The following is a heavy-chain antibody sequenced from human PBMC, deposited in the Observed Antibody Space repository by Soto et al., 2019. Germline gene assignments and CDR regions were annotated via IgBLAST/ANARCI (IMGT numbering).Heavy chain of an antibody. V-gene: IGHV3-30*18. CDR2: ISYDGGNK. J-gene: IGHJ6*03. Sequence: QVQLVESGGGAVQPGGSLGPSCAAFGFTFSSYGMHWVRQPPGTGLGWVEVISYDGGNKYYADSVKGRFTISRDNSKNTLYLQMNSLRAEDTAVYYCAKAWVDTAMVYYYYYYMDVWGKGTTVTVSS. CDR1: GFTFSSYG. CDR3: AKAWVDTAMVYYYYYYMDV. D-gene: IGHD5-18*01.